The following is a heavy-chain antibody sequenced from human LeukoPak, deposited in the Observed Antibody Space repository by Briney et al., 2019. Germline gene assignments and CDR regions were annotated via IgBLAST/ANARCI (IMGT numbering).Heavy chain of an antibody. D-gene: IGHD5-24*01. CDR3: ARDLIDREMASFGY. CDR1: GYSFTDYY. V-gene: IGHV1-46*01. Sequence: ASVKVSCKTSGYSFTDYYMHWVRQAPGQGLEWMGIINPSGGSTSYAQKFQGRVTMTRDMSTSTVYMELSSLRSEDTAVYYCARDLIDREMASFGYWGQGTLVTVSS. CDR2: INPSGGST. J-gene: IGHJ4*02.